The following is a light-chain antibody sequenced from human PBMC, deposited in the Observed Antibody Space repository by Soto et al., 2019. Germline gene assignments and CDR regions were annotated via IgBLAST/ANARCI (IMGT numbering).Light chain of an antibody. CDR1: SSDVGAYNY. J-gene: IGLJ1*01. CDR3: TSYAGTYSFFYV. Sequence: QSALTQPPSASGSPGQSVTISCTGTSSDVGAYNYVSWYQQLPGKAPKLIIYEVSKRPSGVPDRFSGCKSGNTASLTVSGLQAEDEADYYCTSYAGTYSFFYVFGTGTKVTV. V-gene: IGLV2-8*01. CDR2: EVS.